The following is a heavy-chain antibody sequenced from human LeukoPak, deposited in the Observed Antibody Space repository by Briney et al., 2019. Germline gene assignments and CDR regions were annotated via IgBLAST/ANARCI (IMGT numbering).Heavy chain of an antibody. CDR3: ARPRVAARPVGWFDP. CDR2: IYYSGST. J-gene: IGHJ5*02. D-gene: IGHD6-6*01. Sequence: SETLSLTCTVSGGSISSYYWSWIRQPPGKGLEWIGSIYYSGSTYYNPSLKSRVTISVDTSKNQFSLKLSSVTAADTAVYYCARPRVAARPVGWFDPWGQGTLVTVSS. CDR1: GGSISSYY. V-gene: IGHV4-59*05.